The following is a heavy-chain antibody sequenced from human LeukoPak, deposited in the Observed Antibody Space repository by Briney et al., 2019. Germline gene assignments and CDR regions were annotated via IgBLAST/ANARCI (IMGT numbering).Heavy chain of an antibody. CDR1: GYTFTSYG. J-gene: IGHJ4*02. D-gene: IGHD5-18*01. CDR2: ISAYNGNT. Sequence: ASVTVSYKASGYTFTSYGISWVRQAPGQGLEWMGWISAYNGNTNYAQKLQGRVTMTTDTSTSTAYMELRSLRSDDTAVYYCARSSGYSYGYDPFDYWGQGTLVTVSS. V-gene: IGHV1-18*01. CDR3: ARSSGYSYGYDPFDY.